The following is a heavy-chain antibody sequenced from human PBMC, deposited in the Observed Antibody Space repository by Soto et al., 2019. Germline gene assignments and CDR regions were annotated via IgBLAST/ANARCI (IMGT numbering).Heavy chain of an antibody. CDR2: IYVGDSA. D-gene: IGHD2-2*03. CDR3: GRGGLAPSHPLDS. J-gene: IGHJ4*02. CDR1: GPDVGYSF. Sequence: PGGSLRLSCAASGPDVGYSFMIWVRQLPGGGLEWGSVIYVGDSAYYADSVKGRFTISRDKSTNTLYPQMGSLSEADTAAYYCGRGGLAPSHPLDSWGQGTLVTVSS. V-gene: IGHV3-53*01.